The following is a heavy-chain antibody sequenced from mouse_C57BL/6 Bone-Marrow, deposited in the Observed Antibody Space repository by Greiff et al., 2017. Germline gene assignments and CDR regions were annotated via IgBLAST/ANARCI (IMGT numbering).Heavy chain of an antibody. Sequence: QVQLQQSGAELVKPGASVKISCKASGYAFSSYWMTWVQQRPGKGLEWIGKIYPGDGDTNYNGTFKGRATLTADKSSSTAYMQISSLTSDDAAVYFYARSLTGFLYYAMDYWGQGTSVTVSS. CDR3: ARSLTGFLYYAMDY. V-gene: IGHV1-80*01. D-gene: IGHD4-1*01. CDR2: IYPGDGDT. J-gene: IGHJ4*01. CDR1: GYAFSSYW.